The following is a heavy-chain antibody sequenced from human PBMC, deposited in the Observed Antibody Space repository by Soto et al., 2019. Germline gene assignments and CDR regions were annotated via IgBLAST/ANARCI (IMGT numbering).Heavy chain of an antibody. V-gene: IGHV3-33*01. D-gene: IGHD2-21*02. CDR2: IWYDGSNK. CDR3: ARDAGIVVVTAQLDY. J-gene: IGHJ4*02. CDR1: GFTFSSYG. Sequence: GGSLRLSCAASGFTFSSYGMHWVRQAPGKGLEWVAVIWYDGSNKYYADSVKGRFTISRDNSKNTLYLQMNSLRAEDTAVYYCARDAGIVVVTAQLDYWGQGTLVTVSS.